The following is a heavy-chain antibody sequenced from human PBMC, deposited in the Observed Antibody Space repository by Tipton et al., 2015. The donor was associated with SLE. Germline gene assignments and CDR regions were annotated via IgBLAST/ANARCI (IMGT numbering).Heavy chain of an antibody. CDR2: IATSGSPI. V-gene: IGHV3-48*04. J-gene: IGHJ5*02. CDR3: ARVLDVAGWYDP. Sequence: SLRLSCAASGFTFSSYGMHWVRQAPGKGLEWVSSIATSGSPIYYSDSVKGRFTISRDNAKNSVDLQMNSLRAEDTAVYFCARVLDVAGWYDPWGQGTLVTVSS. CDR1: GFTFSSYG.